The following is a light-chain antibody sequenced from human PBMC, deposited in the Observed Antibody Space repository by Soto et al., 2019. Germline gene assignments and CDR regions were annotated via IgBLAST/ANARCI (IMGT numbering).Light chain of an antibody. J-gene: IGKJ1*01. Sequence: IEMTDSQWSGSACVGERGTITLRASQSIDNYLSWYQQIPGKAPKLLIYAASSLRSGVPSRFSGGGSGTDFTLTISSLQPEDFATYHCQQSHTTPLLFRQGTKVDIK. CDR1: QSIDNY. V-gene: IGKV1-39*01. CDR2: AAS. CDR3: QQSHTTPLL.